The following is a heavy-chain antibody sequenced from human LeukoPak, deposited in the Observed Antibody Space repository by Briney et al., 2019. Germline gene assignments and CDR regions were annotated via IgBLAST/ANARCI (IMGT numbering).Heavy chain of an antibody. D-gene: IGHD5-24*01. CDR2: INPNSGGT. J-gene: IGHJ4*02. V-gene: IGHV1-2*02. CDR3: ARDRRDGYNLVDY. Sequence: ASVKDSCKASGYTFTGYYMHWVRQAPGQGLEWMGWINPNSGGTNYAQKFQGRVTMTRDTSISTAYMELSRLRSDDTAVYYCARDRRDGYNLVDYWGQGTLVTVSS. CDR1: GYTFTGYY.